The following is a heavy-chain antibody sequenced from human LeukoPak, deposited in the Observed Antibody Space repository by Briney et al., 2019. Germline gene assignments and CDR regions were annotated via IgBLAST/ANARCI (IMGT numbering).Heavy chain of an antibody. CDR2: ISYSGST. Sequence: SETLSLTCTVSGGSINSNNYYWAWIRQPPGKGLEWIGSISYSGSTYYSPSLRSRVAISVDTAKNQFSLKLRYVPAADTACYYCARRSHLDTWYFDLWGRGTLVTVSS. CDR1: GGSINSNNYY. J-gene: IGHJ2*01. D-gene: IGHD3-22*01. CDR3: ARRSHLDTWYFDL. V-gene: IGHV4-39*01.